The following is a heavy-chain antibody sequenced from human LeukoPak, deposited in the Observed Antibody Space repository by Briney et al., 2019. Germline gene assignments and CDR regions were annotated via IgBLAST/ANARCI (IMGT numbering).Heavy chain of an antibody. Sequence: PGGSLRLSCAASGFTFSSYWMHWVRQVPGKGLVWVSRINSDGSSTSYADFVKGRFTISRDNAKNTLYLQMNSLRDDDTAVYYCVRQQLSHGDHWGLGTLATVSS. CDR3: VRQQLSHGDH. CDR1: GFTFSSYW. CDR2: INSDGSST. V-gene: IGHV3-74*01. J-gene: IGHJ5*02. D-gene: IGHD6-13*01.